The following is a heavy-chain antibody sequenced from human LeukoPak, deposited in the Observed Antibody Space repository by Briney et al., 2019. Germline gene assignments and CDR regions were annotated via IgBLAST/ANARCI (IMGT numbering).Heavy chain of an antibody. Sequence: SETLSLTCTISGGSVASPNWWTWVRQPPGKGLEWIGQIFHSGHTNYNPSLESRVTISVDKSKNQFSQRLNSVTAADTAIYYCAGFLEQLLTGSDFWGQGALVTVSS. D-gene: IGHD1/OR15-1a*01. CDR2: IFHSGHT. CDR3: AGFLEQLLTGSDF. V-gene: IGHV4-4*02. CDR1: GGSVASPNW. J-gene: IGHJ4*02.